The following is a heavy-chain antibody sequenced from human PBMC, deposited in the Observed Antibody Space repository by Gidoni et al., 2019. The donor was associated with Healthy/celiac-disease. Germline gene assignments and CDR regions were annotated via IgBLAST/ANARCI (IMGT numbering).Heavy chain of an antibody. CDR1: GGYFSGYY. J-gene: IGHJ4*02. CDR2: INHSGST. D-gene: IGHD3-3*01. CDR3: ASQYFGVVIY. V-gene: IGHV4-34*01. Sequence: QVQLQQWGAGLLKPSETLSLTCAVYGGYFSGYYWSWIRQPPGKGLEWIGEINHSGSTNYNPSLKSRVTISVDTSKNQFSLKLSSVTAADTAVYYCASQYFGVVIYWGQGTLVTVSS.